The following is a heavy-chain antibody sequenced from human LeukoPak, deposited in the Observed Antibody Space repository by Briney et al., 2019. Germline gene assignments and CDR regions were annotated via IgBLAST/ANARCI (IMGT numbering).Heavy chain of an antibody. V-gene: IGHV4-31*03. CDR2: FYYSGST. CDR3: ARESCSSTSCYAEAPHYYGMDV. D-gene: IGHD2-2*01. CDR1: GGSISSGAYY. J-gene: IGHJ6*02. Sequence: PSQTLSLTCTVSGGSISSGAYYWSWIRQHPGKGLEWIGYFYYSGSTYYNPSLKSRVTISVDTSKNQFSLDLSSVTAADTAVYYCARESCSSTSCYAEAPHYYGMDVWGQGTTVTVSS.